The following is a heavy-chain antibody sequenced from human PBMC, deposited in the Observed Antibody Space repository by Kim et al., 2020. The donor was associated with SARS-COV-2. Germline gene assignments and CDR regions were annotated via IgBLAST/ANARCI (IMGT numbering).Heavy chain of an antibody. V-gene: IGHV4-39*01. Sequence: YTPSPKSRVTISVDTSKNPFSLKLSSVTAADTAVYYCARQGIAVRWYFDYWGQGTLVTVSS. CDR3: ARQGIAVRWYFDY. J-gene: IGHJ4*02. D-gene: IGHD6-19*01.